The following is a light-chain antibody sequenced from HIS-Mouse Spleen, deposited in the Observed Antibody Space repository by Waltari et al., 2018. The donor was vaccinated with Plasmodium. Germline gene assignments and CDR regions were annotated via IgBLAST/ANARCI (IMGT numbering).Light chain of an antibody. CDR2: DNN. J-gene: IGLJ2*01. Sequence: QSVLTQPPPVSAAPGQKVTISCSGSSSTSGSSYVSRYQKLPGTAPKLLIYDNNKRPSGIPDRFSGSKSGTSATLGITGLQTGDEADYYCGTWDSSLSAGVVFGGGTKLTVL. V-gene: IGLV1-51*01. CDR3: GTWDSSLSAGVV. CDR1: SSTSGSSY.